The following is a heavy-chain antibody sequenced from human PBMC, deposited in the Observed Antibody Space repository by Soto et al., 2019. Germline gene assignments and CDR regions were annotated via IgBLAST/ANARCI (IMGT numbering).Heavy chain of an antibody. CDR2: IKEDGSDK. D-gene: IGHD3-9*01. J-gene: IGHJ5*02. Sequence: EVRLVDSGGGLVQPGGSLRLSCVASGFPFSSYWMSWVRQAPGKGLEWVANIKEDGSDKYYVDSVKGRFTISRDNAKNSLYLQMNSLRVEDTAVYYCVGVSLTGSWGQGTLVAVSS. V-gene: IGHV3-7*01. CDR3: VGVSLTGS. CDR1: GFPFSSYW.